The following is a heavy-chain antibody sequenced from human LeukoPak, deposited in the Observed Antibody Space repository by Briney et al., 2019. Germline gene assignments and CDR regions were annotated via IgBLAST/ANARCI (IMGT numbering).Heavy chain of an antibody. CDR1: GVTFSSYA. J-gene: IGHJ4*02. Sequence: GASVKVSCKASGVTFSSYAISWVRQAPGQGLEWMGRIIPILGIANYAQKFQGRVTITADKSTSTAYMELSSLRSEDTAVYYCAEGTGMAAPVGDYWGQGTLVTVSS. CDR2: IIPILGIA. D-gene: IGHD6-13*01. CDR3: AEGTGMAAPVGDY. V-gene: IGHV1-69*04.